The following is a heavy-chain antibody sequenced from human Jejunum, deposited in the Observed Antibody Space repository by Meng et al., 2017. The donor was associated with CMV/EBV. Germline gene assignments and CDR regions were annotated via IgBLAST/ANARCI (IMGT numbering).Heavy chain of an antibody. CDR2: ISGSGGTT. V-gene: IGHV3-23*01. CDR1: GFTFSSFD. J-gene: IGHJ4*02. Sequence: WAASGFTFSSFDLRWVRQAPGKGLEWVSTISGSGGTTYYADSVKGRFTISRDNSKDTLYLQMNSLRAEDTAVYYCAKEDYSNDFDYWGQGTLVTVSS. D-gene: IGHD4-11*01. CDR3: AKEDYSNDFDY.